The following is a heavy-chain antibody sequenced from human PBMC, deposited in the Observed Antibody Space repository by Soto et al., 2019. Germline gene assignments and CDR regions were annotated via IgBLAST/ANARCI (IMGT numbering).Heavy chain of an antibody. CDR2: IFSNDEK. D-gene: IGHD5-12*01. V-gene: IGHV2-26*01. J-gene: IGHJ4*02. CDR3: ARITYYHGYDQYY. Sequence: QVTLKESGPVLVKPTETLTLTCTVSGFSLSNARMGVSWIRQPPGKALEWLAHIFSNDEKSYSTLLKSRLPISKDSSKSQVVLTITNMDPVDTATYYCARITYYHGYDQYYWGQGTLVTVSS. CDR1: GFSLSNARMG.